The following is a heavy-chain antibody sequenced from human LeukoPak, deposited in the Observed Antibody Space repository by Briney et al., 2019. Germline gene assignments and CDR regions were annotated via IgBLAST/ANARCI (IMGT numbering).Heavy chain of an antibody. Sequence: ASVKVSCKASGGTFSSYAISWVRQAPGQGLEWMGGIIPIFGTANYAQKFQGRVTITAGKSTSTAYMELSSLRSEDTAVYYCARAPSTPDIVVVPWFDPWGQGTLVTVSS. J-gene: IGHJ5*02. V-gene: IGHV1-69*06. CDR2: IIPIFGTA. D-gene: IGHD2-2*01. CDR1: GGTFSSYA. CDR3: ARAPSTPDIVVVPWFDP.